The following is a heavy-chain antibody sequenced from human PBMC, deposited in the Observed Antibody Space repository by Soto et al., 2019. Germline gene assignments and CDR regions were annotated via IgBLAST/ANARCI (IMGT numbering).Heavy chain of an antibody. J-gene: IGHJ3*02. CDR3: ATSAGVLMVYAYGI. V-gene: IGHV3-23*01. D-gene: IGHD2-8*01. CDR2: SSGSGGST. Sequence: EVQLLESGGGLVQPGGSLRLSCAASGFTFSSYAMSWVRQAPGKGLEWVSASSGSGGSTSYADSVKGRFTIARDNSKNTLYLQMNILIAEDTAVYYCATSAGVLMVYAYGIWGQGTMVTVAS. CDR1: GFTFSSYA.